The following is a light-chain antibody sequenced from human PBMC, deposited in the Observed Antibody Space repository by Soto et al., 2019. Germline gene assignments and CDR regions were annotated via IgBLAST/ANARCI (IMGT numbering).Light chain of an antibody. J-gene: IGKJ1*01. V-gene: IGKV1-5*03. CDR1: ESISNW. Sequence: DIQITHSPSTLSASVGDRVIITFRASESISNWLAWYQQKPGKAPNLLIYKASSLKSGVPLRFSGSGSGTEFTLTINSLQPDDFATYYCQQYDTYWTFGQGTKVDIK. CDR3: QQYDTYWT. CDR2: KAS.